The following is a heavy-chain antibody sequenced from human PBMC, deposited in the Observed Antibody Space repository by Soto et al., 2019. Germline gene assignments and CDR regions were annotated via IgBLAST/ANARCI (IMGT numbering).Heavy chain of an antibody. CDR2: ISAYNGNT. D-gene: IGHD3-10*01. CDR3: ARDQESITDRILRY. V-gene: IGHV1-18*01. J-gene: IGHJ4*01. CDR1: GDTFASFG. Sequence: VASVKVSCNASGDTFASFGFSCVRQAPGQGLEWLGWISAYNGNTHYAQKVRDRVTLTTDTSTNTAYMELRSLTSDDTAVYYCARDQESITDRILRYWGHGTRVTVPS.